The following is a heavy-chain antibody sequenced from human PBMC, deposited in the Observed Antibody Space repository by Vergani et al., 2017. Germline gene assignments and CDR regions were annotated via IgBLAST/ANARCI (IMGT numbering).Heavy chain of an antibody. CDR3: ARDPDIVVVPAAPYYYYYYGMDV. CDR1: GYTFTSYG. V-gene: IGHV1-18*04. CDR2: ISAYNGNT. Sequence: QVQLVQSGAEVKKPGASVKVSCKASGYTFTSYGISWVRQAPGQGLEWMGWISAYNGNTNYAQKLQGRCTMTTDTSPSTAYMELRSLRSDDTAVYYCARDPDIVVVPAAPYYYYYYGMDVWGQGTTVTVSS. D-gene: IGHD2-2*01. J-gene: IGHJ6*02.